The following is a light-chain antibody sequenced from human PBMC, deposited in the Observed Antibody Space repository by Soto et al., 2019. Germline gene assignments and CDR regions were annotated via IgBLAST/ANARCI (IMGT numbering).Light chain of an antibody. J-gene: IGLJ3*02. CDR2: DVS. CDR1: SSDVGGYIY. Sequence: QSALTQPRSVSGSPGQSVTISCTGTSSDVGGYIYVSWYQQYPAKAPKVMIYDVSRRPSGVPHRFSGSKSGNTASLTISGLQAEDEAVYYCCSYAGNKTVVFGGGTKLTVL. CDR3: CSYAGNKTVV. V-gene: IGLV2-11*01.